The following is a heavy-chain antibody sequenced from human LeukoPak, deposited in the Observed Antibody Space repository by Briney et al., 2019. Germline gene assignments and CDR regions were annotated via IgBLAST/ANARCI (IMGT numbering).Heavy chain of an antibody. Sequence: PGESLRLSCAASGFTFSDYWMSWVRQAPGKGLEWVANIQQDGSEKYYVDSVKGRFTISRDNAKKSLFLQVSSLRGEDTAVHYCARDRGFSYGIDFWGQGTLVTVSS. J-gene: IGHJ4*02. CDR1: GFTFSDYW. CDR2: IQQDGSEK. V-gene: IGHV3-7*04. D-gene: IGHD5-18*01. CDR3: ARDRGFSYGIDF.